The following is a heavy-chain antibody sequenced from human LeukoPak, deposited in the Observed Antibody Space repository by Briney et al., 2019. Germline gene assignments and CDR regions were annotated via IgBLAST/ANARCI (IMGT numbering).Heavy chain of an antibody. CDR1: GGSISSSSYY. D-gene: IGHD3-22*01. CDR3: VRGYYDSSGQFDY. Sequence: SETLSLTCTVSGGSISSSSYYWGWIRQPPGKGLEWIGSIYYSGSTYYNPSLKSRVTISVDTSKNQFSLKLSSVTAADTAVYYCVRGYYDSSGQFDYWGQGTLVTVSS. V-gene: IGHV4-39*01. CDR2: IYYSGST. J-gene: IGHJ4*02.